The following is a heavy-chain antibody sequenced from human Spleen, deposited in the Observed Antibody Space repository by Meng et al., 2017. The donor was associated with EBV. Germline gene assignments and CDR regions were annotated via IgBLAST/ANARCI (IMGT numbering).Heavy chain of an antibody. CDR1: GDCISSSKW. V-gene: IGHV4-4*02. CDR3: ARSPGHTYGYGAPYFDN. D-gene: IGHD5-18*01. Sequence: QEQLQQSGAGGVAHSGTLSLTCAVAGDCISSSKWWSWVRQPPGKGLEWIGEIYHSGSTNHNPSLKSRVTISVDNSKNQFSLKLSSVTAADTAVYYCARSPGHTYGYGAPYFDNWGQGTLVTVSS. J-gene: IGHJ4*02. CDR2: IYHSGST.